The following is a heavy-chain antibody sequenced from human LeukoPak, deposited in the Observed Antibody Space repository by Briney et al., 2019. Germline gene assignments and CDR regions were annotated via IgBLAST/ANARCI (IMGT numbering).Heavy chain of an antibody. Sequence: GGSLGLSCAASGFTFSSYAMSWVRQAPGKGLEWVSTIDGRGSSTFSADSVKGRFTISRDNSKNTLYLQMNSLRAEDTAVYYCAKDATITMIVVVTYPGAFDYWGQGTLVTVSS. J-gene: IGHJ4*02. V-gene: IGHV3-23*01. D-gene: IGHD3-22*01. CDR2: IDGRGSST. CDR1: GFTFSSYA. CDR3: AKDATITMIVVVTYPGAFDY.